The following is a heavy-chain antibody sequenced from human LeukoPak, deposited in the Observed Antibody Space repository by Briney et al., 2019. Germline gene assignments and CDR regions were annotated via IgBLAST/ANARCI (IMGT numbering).Heavy chain of an antibody. Sequence: SVKVSCKASGYTFTSYAISWVRQAPGQGLEWMGGIIPIFGTANYAQKFQGRVTITADESTSTAYMELSSLRSEDTAVYYCARGAIYDSSGYYFGLLGFDYWGQGTLVTVSS. J-gene: IGHJ4*02. V-gene: IGHV1-69*13. CDR1: GYTFTSYA. D-gene: IGHD3-22*01. CDR2: IIPIFGTA. CDR3: ARGAIYDSSGYYFGLLGFDY.